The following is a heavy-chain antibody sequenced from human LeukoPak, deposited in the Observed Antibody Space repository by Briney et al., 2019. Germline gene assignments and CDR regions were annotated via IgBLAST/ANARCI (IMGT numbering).Heavy chain of an antibody. CDR2: IRYDGSNK. J-gene: IGHJ4*02. CDR1: GFTFSSYG. CDR3: AKSAGIAARKGNFDY. Sequence: PGGSLRLSCAASGFTFSSYGMHWVRQAPGKGLEWVAFIRYDGSNKYYADSVKGRFTISRDNSKNTLYLQMNSLRAEDTAVYYCAKSAGIAARKGNFDYWGQGTLVTASS. V-gene: IGHV3-30*02. D-gene: IGHD6-6*01.